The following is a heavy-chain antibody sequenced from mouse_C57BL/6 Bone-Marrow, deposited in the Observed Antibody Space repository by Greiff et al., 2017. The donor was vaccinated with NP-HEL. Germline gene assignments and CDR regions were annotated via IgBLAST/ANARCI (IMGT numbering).Heavy chain of an antibody. D-gene: IGHD2-3*01. CDR2: IDPENGDT. J-gene: IGHJ2*01. CDR1: GFNIKDDY. CDR3: TTRLLLYFDY. Sequence: VQLKESGAELVRPGASVKLSCTASGFNIKDDYMHWVKQRPEQGLEWIGWIDPENGDTEYASKFQGKATITADTSSNTAYLQLSSLTSEDTAVYYCTTRLLLYFDYWGQGTTLTVSS. V-gene: IGHV14-4*01.